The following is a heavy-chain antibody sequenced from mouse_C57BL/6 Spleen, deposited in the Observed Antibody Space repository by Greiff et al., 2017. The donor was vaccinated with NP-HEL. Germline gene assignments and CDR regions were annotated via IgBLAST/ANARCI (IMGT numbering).Heavy chain of an antibody. Sequence: QVTLKVSGPGILQSSQTLSLTCSFSGFSLSTSGMGVSWIRQPSGKGLEWLAHIYWDDDKRYNPSLKSRLTISKDTSRNQVFLKITSVDTADTATYYCARRRGVTTVVATEDYFDYWGQGTTLTVSS. D-gene: IGHD1-1*01. CDR2: IYWDDDK. CDR1: GFSLSTSGMG. V-gene: IGHV8-12*01. CDR3: ARRRGVTTVVATEDYFDY. J-gene: IGHJ2*01.